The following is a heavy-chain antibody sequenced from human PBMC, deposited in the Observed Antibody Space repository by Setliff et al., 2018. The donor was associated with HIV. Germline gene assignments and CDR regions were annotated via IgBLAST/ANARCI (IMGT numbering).Heavy chain of an antibody. CDR3: ARHRGDSGWPRGTDS. CDR2: IDYSGST. CDR1: GGSIISSNFY. Sequence: KPSETLSLTCTVSGGSIISSNFYWDWIRQPPGKGPEDIGSIDYSGSTYYNPSLESRVTISVDTSKSQFSLKLSSVTAADTAIYYCARHRGDSGWPRGTDSWGQGTLVTVSS. J-gene: IGHJ4*02. V-gene: IGHV4-39*01. D-gene: IGHD6-19*01.